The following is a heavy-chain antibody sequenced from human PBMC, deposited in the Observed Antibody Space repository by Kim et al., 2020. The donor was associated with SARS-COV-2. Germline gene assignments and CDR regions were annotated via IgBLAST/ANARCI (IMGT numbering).Heavy chain of an antibody. CDR3: ARDWVCSSTSCYTQGWFDP. J-gene: IGHJ5*02. V-gene: IGHV3-30-3*01. Sequence: GGSLRLSCAASGFTFSSYAMHWVRQAPGKGLEWVAVISYDGSNKYYADSVKGRFTISRDNSKNTLYLQMNSLRAEDTAVYYCARDWVCSSTSCYTQGWFDPWGQGTLVTVSS. D-gene: IGHD2-2*02. CDR2: ISYDGSNK. CDR1: GFTFSSYA.